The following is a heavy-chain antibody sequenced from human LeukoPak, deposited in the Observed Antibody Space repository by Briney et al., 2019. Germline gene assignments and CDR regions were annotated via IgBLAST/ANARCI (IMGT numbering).Heavy chain of an antibody. V-gene: IGHV1-24*01. CDR2: FDPEDGET. D-gene: IGHD2-2*01. J-gene: IGHJ6*04. CDR3: ATRPAARYGMDV. Sequence: AASVKVSCKVSGYTLTELSMHWVRQAPGKGLEWMGGFDPEDGETIYAQKFQGRVTMTEDASTDTAYMELSSLRSEDTAVYYCATRPAARYGMDVWGKGTTATVSS. CDR1: GYTLTELS.